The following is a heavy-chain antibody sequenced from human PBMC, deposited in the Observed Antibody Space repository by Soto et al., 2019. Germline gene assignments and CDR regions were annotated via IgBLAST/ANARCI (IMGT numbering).Heavy chain of an antibody. CDR3: AHRKDLGAFDI. CDR1: GFSLSTRAVG. CDR2: IYLNDDQ. Sequence: KSGPTLVNPTQTLTLTCTFSGFSLSTRAVGVGWIRQPPGKALEWLALIYLNDDQRYSPSLKNRLTITKDTSKNHVVLTMTNMDPADTATYYCAHRKDLGAFDIWGQGTMVTVSS. V-gene: IGHV2-5*01. J-gene: IGHJ3*02. D-gene: IGHD7-27*01.